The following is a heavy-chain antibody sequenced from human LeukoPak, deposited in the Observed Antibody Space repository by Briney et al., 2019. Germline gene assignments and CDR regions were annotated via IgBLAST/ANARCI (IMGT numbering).Heavy chain of an antibody. D-gene: IGHD3-22*01. CDR2: IKQDGSEK. CDR1: GFTFSSYW. Sequence: GGSLRLSCAASGFTFSSYWMSWVRQAPVKGLEWVANIKQDGSEKYYVDSVKGRFTISRDNAKNTLYLQMNSLRAEDTAVYYCAKDPDYYDSSGNFDYWGQGTLVTVSS. J-gene: IGHJ4*02. CDR3: AKDPDYYDSSGNFDY. V-gene: IGHV3-7*03.